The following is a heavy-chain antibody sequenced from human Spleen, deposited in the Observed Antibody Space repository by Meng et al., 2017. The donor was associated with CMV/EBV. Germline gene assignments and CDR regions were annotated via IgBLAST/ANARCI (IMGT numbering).Heavy chain of an antibody. CDR2: IGVSVGAT. Sequence: GESLKISCAASGFSFSSYAMSWVRQAPGEGLEWVSAIGVSVGATYYADSVKGRFTISRDNSKNTLYLQMNSLRAEDTAVYYCARGAGPYNSSSNYDYWGQGTLVTV. V-gene: IGHV3-23*01. J-gene: IGHJ4*02. CDR1: GFSFSSYA. CDR3: ARGAGPYNSSSNYDY. D-gene: IGHD6-6*01.